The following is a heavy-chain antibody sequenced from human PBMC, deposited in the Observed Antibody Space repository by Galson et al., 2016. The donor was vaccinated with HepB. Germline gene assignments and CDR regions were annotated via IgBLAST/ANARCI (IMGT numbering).Heavy chain of an antibody. Sequence: SLRLSCAASGFSFSHAWMHWVRQAPGKGLEWVGRIKSKTDGGTTDYAAPVKGRFAISGDNSKDTLYLQMNRLKTEDTGVYYCTVAASYDFWSGYYMLDPWGQGTLLTVSS. D-gene: IGHD3-3*01. V-gene: IGHV3-15*07. J-gene: IGHJ5*02. CDR1: GFSFSHAW. CDR3: TVAASYDFWSGYYMLDP. CDR2: IKSKTDGGTT.